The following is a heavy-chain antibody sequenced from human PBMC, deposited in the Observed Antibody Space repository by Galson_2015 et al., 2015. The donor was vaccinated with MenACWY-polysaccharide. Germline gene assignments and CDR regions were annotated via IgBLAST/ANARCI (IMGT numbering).Heavy chain of an antibody. CDR3: TKAGAKYCRGSSCYFNWFDP. V-gene: IGHV3-74*01. D-gene: IGHD2-15*01. CDR1: GFSFSTYW. Sequence: SLRLSCAASGFSFSTYWMHWVRHAPGKGLVWVSRINADGSATDYADSVRGRFTISRDPAKNTLYLELNSLRAEDTAVYYCTKAGAKYCRGSSCYFNWFDPWGQGTLVTVSS. J-gene: IGHJ5*02. CDR2: INADGSAT.